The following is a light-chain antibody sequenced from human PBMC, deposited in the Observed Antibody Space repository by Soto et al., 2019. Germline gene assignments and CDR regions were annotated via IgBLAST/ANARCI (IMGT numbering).Light chain of an antibody. J-gene: IGLJ1*01. CDR3: SPYTSSSTHV. Sequence: QSVLTQPASVSGSPGQSITISCTGTSSDVGAYTFVSWYQQHPDKVPKLMIFDVSRRPSGVSDRFSGSKSGNTASLTISGLQPEDEADYYCSPYTSSSTHVFGSGTKVTVL. CDR2: DVS. V-gene: IGLV2-14*03. CDR1: SSDVGAYTF.